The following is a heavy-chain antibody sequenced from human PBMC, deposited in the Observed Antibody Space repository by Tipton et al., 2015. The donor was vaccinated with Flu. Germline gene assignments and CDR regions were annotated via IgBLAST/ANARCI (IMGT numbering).Heavy chain of an antibody. CDR1: GFTFSTYW. J-gene: IGHJ6*02. CDR3: ARVDYYDKGRSMDV. Sequence: SLRLSCAASGFTFSTYWMHWVRQVPGEGLVWVPRINTDGSTTNYADPVKGRFTISRDNAKNTLYLQMSSLRAEDTAVYYCARVDYYDKGRSMDVWGQGTTVTVSS. V-gene: IGHV3-74*01. CDR2: INTDGSTT. D-gene: IGHD3-22*01.